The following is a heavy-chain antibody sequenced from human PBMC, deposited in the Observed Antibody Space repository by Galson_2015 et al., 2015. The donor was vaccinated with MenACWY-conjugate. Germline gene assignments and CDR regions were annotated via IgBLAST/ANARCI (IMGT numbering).Heavy chain of an antibody. CDR3: SRSPKVVVPAAFFDS. V-gene: IGHV1-3*01. D-gene: IGHD2-2*01. Sequence: SVKVSCKASGYTFTTYSIHWVRQAPGQRLEWMGWINAGNGNAKYSQNYQGRVTITRDTSATTAYMELSSLRSEDTAVYYCSRSPKVVVPAAFFDSWGQGTLVTVSS. J-gene: IGHJ4*02. CDR2: INAGNGNA. CDR1: GYTFTTYS.